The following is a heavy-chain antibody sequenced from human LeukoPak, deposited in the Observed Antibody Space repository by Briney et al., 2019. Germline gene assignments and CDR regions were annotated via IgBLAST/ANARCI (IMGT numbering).Heavy chain of an antibody. CDR3: ARDPDYDAFDI. Sequence: PGGSLRLSCAASGFTFGSYAMRWVRQAPGKGLEWVAVISYDGSNKYYADSVQGRFTISRDNSKNTLYLQMNSLRAEDTAVYYCARDPDYDAFDIWGQGTMVTVSS. CDR2: ISYDGSNK. V-gene: IGHV3-30*04. D-gene: IGHD5-12*01. CDR1: GFTFGSYA. J-gene: IGHJ3*02.